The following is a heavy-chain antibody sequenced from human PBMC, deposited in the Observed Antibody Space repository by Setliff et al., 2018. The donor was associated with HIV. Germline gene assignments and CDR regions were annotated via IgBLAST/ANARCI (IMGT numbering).Heavy chain of an antibody. Sequence: SETLSLTCTVSGASISSSGYYWGWIRQPPGKGLEWIGSIYHSGSTYYNPSLKSRVTISVDTSKNQFSLKLSSVPAADTAVYYCACGAAAGTDYYYYYYMDVWGKGTTVTVSS. CDR1: GASISSSGYY. V-gene: IGHV4-39*01. CDR3: ACGAAAGTDYYYYYYMDV. D-gene: IGHD6-13*01. CDR2: IYHSGST. J-gene: IGHJ6*03.